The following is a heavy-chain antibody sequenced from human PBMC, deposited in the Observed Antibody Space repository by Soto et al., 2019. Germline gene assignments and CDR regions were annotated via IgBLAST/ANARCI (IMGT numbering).Heavy chain of an antibody. V-gene: IGHV5-51*01. J-gene: IGHJ5*02. D-gene: IGHD3-22*01. CDR3: ARKDKSGYFNWFDP. CDR1: GYKFTSSW. CDR2: IFPSDSDT. Sequence: PGESLKISCRTSGYKFTSSWIAWVRQKPGKGLEWMGTIFPSDSDTRYSPSFQGQVTIPADRSTSTVFLQWASLKASDTAVYFCARKDKSGYFNWFDPWGQGTLVTVSA.